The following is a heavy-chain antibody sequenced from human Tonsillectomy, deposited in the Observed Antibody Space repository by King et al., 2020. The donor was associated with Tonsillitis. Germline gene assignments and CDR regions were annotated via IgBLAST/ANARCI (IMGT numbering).Heavy chain of an antibody. CDR3: ARGAAYSSGWYGYYYYYMDV. J-gene: IGHJ6*03. CDR1: GGSISSYY. V-gene: IGHV4-59*01. Sequence: QLQESGPGLVKPSETLSLTCTVSGGSISSYYWSWIRQPPGKGLEWIGYIYYSGSTNYNPSLKSRVTISVDTSKNQFSLKMSSVTAADTAVYYCARGAAYSSGWYGYYYYYMDVWGKGTTVPVSS. D-gene: IGHD6-19*01. CDR2: IYYSGST.